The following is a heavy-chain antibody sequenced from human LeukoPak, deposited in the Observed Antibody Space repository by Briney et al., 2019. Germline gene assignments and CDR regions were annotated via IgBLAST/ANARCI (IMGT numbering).Heavy chain of an antibody. CDR2: IYYSGDT. D-gene: IGHD4/OR15-4a*01. V-gene: IGHV4-61*08. CDR1: GVSISRGGYS. CDR3: VRGPYGASISKWFDP. Sequence: SETLSLTCAVSGVSISRGGYSWSWIRQPPGKGLEWIGYIYYSGDTNYNPSLKNRVTLSVDTSRNQLSLQLSSVTTADTAVYYCVRGPYGASISKWFDPWGQGTLVIVSS. J-gene: IGHJ5*02.